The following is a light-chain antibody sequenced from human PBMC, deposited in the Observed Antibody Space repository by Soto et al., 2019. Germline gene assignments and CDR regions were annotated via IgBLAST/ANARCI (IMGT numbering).Light chain of an antibody. CDR3: QQYRRSTPHT. CDR2: GSS. Sequence: EIVLTQSPGTLSLSPGERATLSCRASQSVSSSYLAWYQQKPGQAPRLLIYGSSNRATGIPNRFSTSGSGTDFTLTLSILEPEDFAVSYCQQYRRSTPHTFGQGTKLEIK. J-gene: IGKJ2*01. V-gene: IGKV3-20*01. CDR1: QSVSSSY.